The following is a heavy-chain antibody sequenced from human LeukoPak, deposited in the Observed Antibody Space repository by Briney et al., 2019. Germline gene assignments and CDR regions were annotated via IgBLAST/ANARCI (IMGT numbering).Heavy chain of an antibody. CDR1: GYSFTSYG. J-gene: IGHJ4*02. CDR3: ARDMSFAVSMVSPDY. Sequence: ASVKVSCETSGYSFTSYGISWVRQAPGQGLEWMGWISATNGNTKYTQRLQGRVTMTTDTSTRTAYMELRSLRSDDTAIYYCARDMSFAVSMVSPDYWGQGTLVTVSS. CDR2: ISATNGNT. V-gene: IGHV1-18*01. D-gene: IGHD2-8*01.